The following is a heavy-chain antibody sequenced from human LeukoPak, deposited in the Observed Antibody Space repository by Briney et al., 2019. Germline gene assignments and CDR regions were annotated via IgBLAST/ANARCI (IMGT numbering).Heavy chain of an antibody. CDR3: ARALSYSGSYYDYYYYGMDV. CDR2: IKQDGSEK. CDR1: GFTFSSNW. V-gene: IGHV3-7*01. J-gene: IGHJ6*02. D-gene: IGHD1-26*01. Sequence: PGGSLRLSCAASGFTFSSNWMSWVRQAPGKGLEWVANIKQDGSEKYYVDSVKGRLTIFRDNAKNSLYLQMNSLRAEDTAVYYCARALSYSGSYYDYYYYGMDVWGQGTTVTVSS.